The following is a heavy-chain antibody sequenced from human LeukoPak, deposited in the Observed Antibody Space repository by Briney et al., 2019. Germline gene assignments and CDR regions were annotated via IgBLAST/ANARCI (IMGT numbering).Heavy chain of an antibody. CDR1: GGSVSRGGYY. CDR3: ATADWESFYFDS. J-gene: IGHJ4*02. Sequence: SETLSLTCTVSGGSVSRGGYYWNWIRQHPGKGLEWIGFTSYSEGTYYNPSIMSRITISVDISQNQFSLKMRDVTAADTAVYFCATADWESFYFDSWGQGALVAVSS. CDR2: TSYSEGT. V-gene: IGHV4-31*03. D-gene: IGHD1-26*01.